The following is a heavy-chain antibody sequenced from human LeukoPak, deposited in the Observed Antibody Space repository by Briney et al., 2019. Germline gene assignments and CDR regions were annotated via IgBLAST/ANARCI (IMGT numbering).Heavy chain of an antibody. J-gene: IGHJ6*04. Sequence: GGSLRLSCAASGFTFTNYAMSWVRQAPGKGLEWVSAISYNGGSTYYSDSVKGRFTISRDNSKNTVYLQMNSLRAEDTAVYYCAKPPNYGAYYYGMDAWGKGTTVTVSS. V-gene: IGHV3-23*01. CDR2: ISYNGGST. D-gene: IGHD4/OR15-4a*01. CDR3: AKPPNYGAYYYGMDA. CDR1: GFTFTNYA.